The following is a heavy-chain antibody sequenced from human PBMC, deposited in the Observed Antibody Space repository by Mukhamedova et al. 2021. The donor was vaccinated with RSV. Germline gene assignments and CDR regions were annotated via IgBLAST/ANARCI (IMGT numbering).Heavy chain of an antibody. Sequence: EYMGIINPSGGSTSYAQKFQGRVTMTRDTSTSTVYMELSSLRSEDTAVYYCARGGAGTALYYYYGMDVWGQGTTVTDPS. CDR3: ARGGAGTALYYYYGMDV. D-gene: IGHD6-19*01. J-gene: IGHJ6*02. CDR2: INPSGGST. V-gene: IGHV1-46*01.